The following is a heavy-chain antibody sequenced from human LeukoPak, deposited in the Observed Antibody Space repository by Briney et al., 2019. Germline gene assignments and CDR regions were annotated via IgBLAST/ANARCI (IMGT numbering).Heavy chain of an antibody. D-gene: IGHD2-21*01. J-gene: IGHJ4*02. CDR3: ATGIDFDY. CDR2: IKSKPDGGTT. CDR1: GFTFSNAW. Sequence: GGSLRLSCAGSGFTFSNAWMNWVRPAPGKGLEWVGHIKSKPDGGTTDYGAPVKGRFTISRDDSRNTVYLQMNSLKTEDTAVYYCATGIDFDYWGQGTLVTVSS. V-gene: IGHV3-15*01.